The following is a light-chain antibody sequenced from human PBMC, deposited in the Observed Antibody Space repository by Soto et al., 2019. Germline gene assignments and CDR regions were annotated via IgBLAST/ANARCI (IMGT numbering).Light chain of an antibody. CDR3: QAWDRNTML. Sequence: ELTQPPSVSVSPGQTASITCSGDKLGEKYVSWHQQKPGQSPVAVIYQDTKRPSGIPDRFSGSNSGNTATLTISGTQAMDEADYYCQAWDRNTMLFGGGTKLTVL. V-gene: IGLV3-1*01. J-gene: IGLJ2*01. CDR2: QDT. CDR1: KLGEKY.